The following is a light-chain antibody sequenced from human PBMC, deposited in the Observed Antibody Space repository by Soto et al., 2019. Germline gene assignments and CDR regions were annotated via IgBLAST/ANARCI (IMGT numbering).Light chain of an antibody. Sequence: QSALTQPPSVSGSPGQSVTISCTGTSSDVGSYNGVSWYQQPPGTAPKLIIYEGSNRPSGVPDRFCASKSGNTASLTISGLQAEDEADYYCNSYTIRSTYVFGTGTKLTVL. J-gene: IGLJ1*01. V-gene: IGLV2-18*02. CDR1: SSDVGSYNG. CDR3: NSYTIRSTYV. CDR2: EGS.